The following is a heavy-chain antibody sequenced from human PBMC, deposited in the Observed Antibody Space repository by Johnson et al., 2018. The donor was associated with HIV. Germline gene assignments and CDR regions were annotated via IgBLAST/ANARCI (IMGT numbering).Heavy chain of an antibody. D-gene: IGHD7-27*01. CDR2: ISSSGGTI. V-gene: IGHV3-11*04. CDR1: GFTFSDYY. CDR3: ARVLTWVFTSGFFGAFDI. J-gene: IGHJ3*02. Sequence: QVQLVESGGGVVQPGRSLRLSCAASGFTFSDYYMSWIRQAPGKGLEWVSYISSSGGTIYYADSVKGRFSISRDNAKNTLYLQMNSLRAEDTAVYFCARVLTWVFTSGFFGAFDIWGQGTMVTVSS.